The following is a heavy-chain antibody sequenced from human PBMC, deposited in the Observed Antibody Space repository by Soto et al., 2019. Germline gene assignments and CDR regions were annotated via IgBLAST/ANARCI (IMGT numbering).Heavy chain of an antibody. V-gene: IGHV5-51*01. CDR1: GYSFTSYW. Sequence: GESLKISCKGSGYSFTSYWIGWVRQMPGKGLEWMGIIYPGDSDTRYSPSFQGQVTITADKSISTAYLQWSSLKASDTAMYYCARLSGCSSTSCYTHMDVWGQGTTVTVSS. D-gene: IGHD2-2*02. J-gene: IGHJ6*02. CDR2: IYPGDSDT. CDR3: ARLSGCSSTSCYTHMDV.